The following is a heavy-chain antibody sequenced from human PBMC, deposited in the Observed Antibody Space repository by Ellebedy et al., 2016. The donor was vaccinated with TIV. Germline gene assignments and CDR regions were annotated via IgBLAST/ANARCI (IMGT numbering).Heavy chain of an antibody. CDR1: GFTFSDYY. CDR2: ISSGGST. J-gene: IGHJ4*02. V-gene: IGHV3-66*02. Sequence: GGSLRLSCAASGFTFSDYYMSWIRQAPGKGLEWVSYISSGGSTYYADSVKGRFTISRDNSKNTLYLQMNSLRVEDTAVYYCARWPSGDAPLDYWGQGTLVTVSS. CDR3: ARWPSGDAPLDY. D-gene: IGHD4-17*01.